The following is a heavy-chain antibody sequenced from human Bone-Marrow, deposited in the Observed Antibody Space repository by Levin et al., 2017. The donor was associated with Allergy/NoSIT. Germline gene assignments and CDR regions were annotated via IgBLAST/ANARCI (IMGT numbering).Heavy chain of an antibody. CDR3: ARAGGDFYDSSGHYLGYFDY. CDR1: GDSSTTYY. CDR2: IYNSGST. V-gene: IGHV4-59*01. J-gene: IGHJ4*02. D-gene: IGHD3-22*01. Sequence: SQTLSLTCTVSGDSSTTYYWTWIRQPPGKGLEWIGYIYNSGSTNYNPSLKSRVTISIDTSKIQFSLRLSSVTAADTAVSYCARAGGDFYDSSGHYLGYFDYWGQGAPVTVSS.